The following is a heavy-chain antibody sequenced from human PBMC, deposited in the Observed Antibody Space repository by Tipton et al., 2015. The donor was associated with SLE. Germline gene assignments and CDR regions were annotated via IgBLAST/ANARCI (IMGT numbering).Heavy chain of an antibody. V-gene: IGHV4-31*03. Sequence: LRLSCTVSGGSISNGGFYWSWIRPFPGKGLEWIGYIYYLGSTYYNPSLESRVSILVDTSTNQFSLQLKSVTAADTAVYYCAREGLHDYGDSYWGQGTLVTVSS. CDR2: IYYLGST. CDR3: AREGLHDYGDSY. CDR1: GGSISNGGFY. D-gene: IGHD4-17*01. J-gene: IGHJ4*02.